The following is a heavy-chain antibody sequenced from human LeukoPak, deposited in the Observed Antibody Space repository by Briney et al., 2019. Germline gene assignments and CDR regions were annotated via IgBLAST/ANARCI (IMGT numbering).Heavy chain of an antibody. CDR1: GGSISSSSYY. CDR2: IYYSGST. J-gene: IGHJ5*02. Sequence: KPSETLSLTCTVSGGSISSSSYYWGWIRQPPGKGLEWIGSIYYSGSTYYNPSLKSRVTISVDTSKNQFSLKLSSVTAADTAVYYCARGPWGQWLVRGWFDPWGQGTLVTVSS. V-gene: IGHV4-39*01. D-gene: IGHD6-19*01. CDR3: ARGPWGQWLVRGWFDP.